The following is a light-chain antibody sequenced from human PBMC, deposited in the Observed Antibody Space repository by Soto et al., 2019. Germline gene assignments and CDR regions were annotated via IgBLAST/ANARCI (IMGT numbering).Light chain of an antibody. J-gene: IGKJ3*01. Sequence: IQMTQSPSSVSASVGDRVTMTCRASQGVGGWLAWYQQKPGKVPKLLIYATSSLHSGVPSRFSGSGSGTDFTLSISILQPEDFATYYCQQTHSLPLSFGLGTKVDIK. CDR2: ATS. CDR1: QGVGGW. V-gene: IGKV1-12*01. CDR3: QQTHSLPLS.